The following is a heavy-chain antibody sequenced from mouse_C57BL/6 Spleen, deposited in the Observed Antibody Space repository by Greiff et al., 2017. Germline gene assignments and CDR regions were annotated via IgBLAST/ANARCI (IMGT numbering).Heavy chain of an antibody. J-gene: IGHJ1*03. D-gene: IGHD1-1*01. CDR2: ISYDGSN. Sequence: EVQLQQSGPGLVKPSQSLSLTCSVTGYSITSGYYWNWIRQFPGNKLEWMGYISYDGSNNYNPSLKNRISITRDTSKNQFFLKLNSVTTEDTATYYCARDYGRPWYFDVWGTGTTVTVSS. CDR1: GYSITSGYY. CDR3: ARDYGRPWYFDV. V-gene: IGHV3-6*01.